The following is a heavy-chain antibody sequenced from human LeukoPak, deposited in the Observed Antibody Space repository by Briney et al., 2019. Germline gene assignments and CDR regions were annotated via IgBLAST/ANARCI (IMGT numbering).Heavy chain of an antibody. CDR2: IYYSGST. V-gene: IGHV4-39*01. J-gene: IGHJ4*02. CDR3: ARRAVGLLWFGGGYFDY. Sequence: PSETLSLTCTVSGGSISSSSYYWGWIRQPPGKGLEWIGSIYYSGSTYYNPSLKSRVTISVDTSKNQFSLKLSSVTAADTAVYYCARRAVGLLWFGGGYFDYWGQGTLVTVSS. CDR1: GGSISSSSYY. D-gene: IGHD3-10*01.